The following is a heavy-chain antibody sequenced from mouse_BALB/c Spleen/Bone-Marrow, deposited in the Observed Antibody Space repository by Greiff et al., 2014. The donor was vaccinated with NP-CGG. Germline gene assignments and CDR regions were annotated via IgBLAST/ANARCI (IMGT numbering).Heavy chain of an antibody. CDR3: AKLNWDEGDY. Sequence: VQLQQSGPGLVAPSQSLSITCTVSGSSLTDYGVSWIRQPPGKGLEWLGVIWGGGITYYNSPLKSRLIISKDNSKSQVFVKIYSLQADDTAMYYCAKLNWDEGDYWGQGTTLTVSS. D-gene: IGHD4-1*01. CDR1: GSSLTDYG. V-gene: IGHV2-6-5*01. CDR2: IWGGGIT. J-gene: IGHJ2*01.